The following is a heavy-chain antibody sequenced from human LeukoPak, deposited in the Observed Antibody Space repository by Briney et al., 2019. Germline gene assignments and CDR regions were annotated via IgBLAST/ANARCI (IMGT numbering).Heavy chain of an antibody. V-gene: IGHV3-33*01. Sequence: PGGALRLSCAASGFTLSSYSTHWGRHTPRKGLEWGALICHDGSNKYYADSAKGPCTISRDNSKNTLYLQMNRLRAEDTAVSYCARARRMSVVVAATGFDPWGQGTLVTVSS. CDR2: ICHDGSNK. D-gene: IGHD2-15*01. CDR1: GFTLSSYS. CDR3: ARARRMSVVVAATGFDP. J-gene: IGHJ5*02.